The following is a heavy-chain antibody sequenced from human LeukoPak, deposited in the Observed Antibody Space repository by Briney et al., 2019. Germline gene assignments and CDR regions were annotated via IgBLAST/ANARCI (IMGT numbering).Heavy chain of an antibody. CDR1: GFTFSEHY. J-gene: IGHJ4*02. CDR3: ARGETGTFRGPYFDY. D-gene: IGHD1-1*01. CDR2: TRNKANSYST. Sequence: GGSLRLSCAASGFTFSEHYMDWVRQTPGKGLEWIGRTRNKANSYSTEYAASVKGRFTISRDESKNSLYLQMSSLKTEDTAVYFCARGETGTFRGPYFDYWGQGTLVTVSS. V-gene: IGHV3-72*01.